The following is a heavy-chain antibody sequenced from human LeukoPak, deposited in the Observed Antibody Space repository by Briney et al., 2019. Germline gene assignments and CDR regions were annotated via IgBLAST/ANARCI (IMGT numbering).Heavy chain of an antibody. CDR2: INPNSGGT. D-gene: IGHD3-9*01. Sequence: ASVKVSCKASGYTFTSYYMHWVRQAPGQGLEWMGWINPNSGGTNYAQKFQGRVAMTRDTSISTAYMELSRLRSDDTAVYFCARDLTYYDILTGYSLLDYWGQGTLVTVSS. V-gene: IGHV1-2*02. J-gene: IGHJ4*02. CDR1: GYTFTSYY. CDR3: ARDLTYYDILTGYSLLDY.